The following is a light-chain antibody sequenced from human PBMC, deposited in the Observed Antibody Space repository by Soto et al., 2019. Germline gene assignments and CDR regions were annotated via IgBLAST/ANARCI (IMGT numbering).Light chain of an antibody. Sequence: DIQMTQSPSTLSASVGDRVTIPCRASQSISTWLVWYQQKPGKAPKVLIYDASSLQSGVPSRFSGHGSGTDFTLTISSLQPDDSAIYYCQQYKTYTTFGQGTKLEIK. CDR2: DAS. V-gene: IGKV1-5*01. CDR1: QSISTW. CDR3: QQYKTYTT. J-gene: IGKJ2*01.